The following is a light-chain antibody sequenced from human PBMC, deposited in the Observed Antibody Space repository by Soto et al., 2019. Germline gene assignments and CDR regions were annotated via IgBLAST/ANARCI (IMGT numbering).Light chain of an antibody. Sequence: QSVLTQPPSVSAAPGQKVTISCSGSSSNIGNNYASWYQHLPGTAPKLLIYDNNYRPSGIPDRFSGSKSGTSATLGITGLQTGDEADYYCGAWDSSLSVWVFGGGTQLTVL. CDR2: DNN. CDR3: GAWDSSLSVWV. V-gene: IGLV1-51*01. CDR1: SSNIGNNY. J-gene: IGLJ3*02.